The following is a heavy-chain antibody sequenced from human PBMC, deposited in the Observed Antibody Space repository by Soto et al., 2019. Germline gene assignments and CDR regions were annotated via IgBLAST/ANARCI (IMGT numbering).Heavy chain of an antibody. CDR2: GYYTGST. CDR1: GGSISGSY. V-gene: IGHV4-59*01. J-gene: IGHJ4*02. Sequence: TLSLTCSVSGGSISGSYWSWIRQSPGKGLEWLGYGYYTGSTNYSPSLRSRVSISVDTSKNEFSLRLSSVTAADTAVYFCARSVAVPGAHIDYWGQGTQVTVSS. CDR3: ARSVAVPGAHIDY. D-gene: IGHD6-19*01.